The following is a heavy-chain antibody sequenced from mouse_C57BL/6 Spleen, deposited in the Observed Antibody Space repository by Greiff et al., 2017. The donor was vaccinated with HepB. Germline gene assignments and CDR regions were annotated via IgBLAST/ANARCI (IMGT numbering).Heavy chain of an antibody. CDR1: GFTFSDYG. CDR3: ARLGGFAY. CDR2: ISSGSSTI. V-gene: IGHV5-17*01. J-gene: IGHJ3*01. Sequence: EVQVVESGGGLVKPRGSLKLSCAASGFTFSDYGMHWVRQAPEKGLEWVAYISSGSSTIYYADTVKGRFTISRDNAKNTLFLQMTSLRSEDTAMYYCARLGGFAYWGQGTLVTVSA. D-gene: IGHD4-1*01.